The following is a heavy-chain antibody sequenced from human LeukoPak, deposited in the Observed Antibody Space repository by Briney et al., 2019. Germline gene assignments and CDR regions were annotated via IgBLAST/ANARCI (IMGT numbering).Heavy chain of an antibody. CDR1: GFTFDDYD. CDR3: AKASFRGVIIPDAFDI. D-gene: IGHD3-10*01. CDR2: ISWNSGSI. V-gene: IGHV3-9*01. Sequence: GGSLRLSCAASGFTFDDYDMHWVRQAPGKGLEWVSGISWNSGSIGYADSVKGRFTISRDNAKNSLYLQMNSLRAEDTALYYCAKASFRGVIIPDAFDIWGQGTIVTVSS. J-gene: IGHJ3*02.